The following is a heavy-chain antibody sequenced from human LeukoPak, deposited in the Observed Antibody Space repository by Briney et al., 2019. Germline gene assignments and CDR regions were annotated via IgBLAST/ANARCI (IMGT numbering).Heavy chain of an antibody. Sequence: SETLSLTCTVSGGSVSSDSYYWSWIRQPPGKGLEWIGYIYYTGSTNSNPSLQSRVTMSVDTSKNQFSLKLSSVTAADTGVYYCARGRYCSSSSCPWYYYYGMDVWGQGTTVTVSS. CDR1: GGSVSSDSYY. CDR3: ARGRYCSSSSCPWYYYYGMDV. D-gene: IGHD2-2*01. V-gene: IGHV4-61*01. CDR2: IYYTGST. J-gene: IGHJ6*02.